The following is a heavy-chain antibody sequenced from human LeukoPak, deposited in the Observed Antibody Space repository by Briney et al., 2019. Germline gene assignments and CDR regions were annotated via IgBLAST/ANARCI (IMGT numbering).Heavy chain of an antibody. J-gene: IGHJ4*02. V-gene: IGHV3-33*06. CDR2: ILYDGSLE. CDR1: GFTFSNYG. D-gene: IGHD3-22*01. Sequence: PGGSLRLSCAASGFTFSNYGMRWVRQAPGKGLEWVALILYDGSLEFYADSVRGRFTISRDNSKNTLYLQMNSLRAEDTAVYYCAKDTMIVLDPWYYFDYWGQGTLVTVSS. CDR3: AKDTMIVLDPWYYFDY.